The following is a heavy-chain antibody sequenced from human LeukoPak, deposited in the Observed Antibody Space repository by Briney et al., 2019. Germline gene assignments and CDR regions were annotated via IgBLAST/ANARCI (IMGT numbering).Heavy chain of an antibody. J-gene: IGHJ4*02. CDR2: ISGSGGST. V-gene: IGHV3-23*01. CDR1: GFTFSSYA. Sequence: GGSLRLSCAASGFTFSSYAMSWVRQAPGKGLEWVSAISGSGGSTYYADSVKGRFTISRDNSKNTLYLQMSSLRAEDTAVYYCAKVAGSSWYSYYFDYWGQGTLVTVSS. D-gene: IGHD6-13*01. CDR3: AKVAGSSWYSYYFDY.